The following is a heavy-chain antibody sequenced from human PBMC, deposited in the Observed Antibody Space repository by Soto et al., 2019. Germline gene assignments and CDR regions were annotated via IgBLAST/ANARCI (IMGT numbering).Heavy chain of an antibody. CDR1: GSTFSDYY. CDR3: ASHYDMWSGYLSPVDY. D-gene: IGHD3-3*01. J-gene: IGHJ4*02. CDR2: IDTSGTQI. Sequence: QVRLVESGGDLVKPGGSLRLSCAASGSTFSDYYMSWIRQAPGKGLEWISYIDTSGTQIYYADSVKGRVTITRDNAKNSLYLEMNSLRDEDTAVYYCASHYDMWSGYLSPVDYWGQGTLVTVSS. V-gene: IGHV3-11*01.